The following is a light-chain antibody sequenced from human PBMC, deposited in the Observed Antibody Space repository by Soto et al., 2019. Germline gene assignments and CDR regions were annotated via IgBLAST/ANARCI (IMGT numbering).Light chain of an antibody. J-gene: IGKJ1*01. CDR1: QSIATW. CDR2: DAS. Sequence: IQMAQSPSALSASVGYRLTITCRASQSIATWLAWYQEKPGKAPKLLLYDASSLESGVPSRFIGSGSGTEFTLTIGSLQPDDLATYYCQQYNTYSTFGQGTKVDI. CDR3: QQYNTYST. V-gene: IGKV1-5*01.